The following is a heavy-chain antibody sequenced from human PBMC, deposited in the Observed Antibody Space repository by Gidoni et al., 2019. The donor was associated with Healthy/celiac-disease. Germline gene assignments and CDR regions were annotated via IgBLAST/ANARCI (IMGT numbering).Heavy chain of an antibody. CDR2: INPNSGGT. Sequence: QVQLVQSGAEVKKPGASVKVSCKDSGYTFTGYYMHWVRQAPGQGLEWMGRINPNSGGTNDAQKFQGRVTMTRDTSISTAYMELSRLGSDDTAVYYCAREGDYGDFLAFDIWGQGTMVTVSS. CDR1: GYTFTGYY. J-gene: IGHJ3*02. V-gene: IGHV1-2*06. CDR3: AREGDYGDFLAFDI. D-gene: IGHD4-17*01.